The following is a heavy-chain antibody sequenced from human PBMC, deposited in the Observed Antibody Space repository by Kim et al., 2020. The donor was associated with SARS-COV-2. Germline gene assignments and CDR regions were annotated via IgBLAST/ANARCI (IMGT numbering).Heavy chain of an antibody. D-gene: IGHD3-10*01. CDR2: INHSGST. V-gene: IGHV4-34*01. CDR3: ARAKSGFTITMVRYYYYHYGMEV. J-gene: IGHJ6*02. Sequence: SETLSLTCAVYGGSFSGYYWSWIRQPPGKGLEWIGEINHSGSTNYNPSLKSRVTISVDTSKNQFSLKLSSVTAADTAVYYCARAKSGFTITMVRYYYYHYGMEVWGQGTTVTVSS. CDR1: GGSFSGYY.